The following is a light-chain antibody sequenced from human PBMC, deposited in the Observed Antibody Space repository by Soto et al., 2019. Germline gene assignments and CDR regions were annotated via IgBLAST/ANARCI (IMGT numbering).Light chain of an antibody. V-gene: IGKV1-5*01. CDR1: QSISYW. J-gene: IGKJ1*01. CDR3: QQYNTYWT. Sequence: DIQMIQSPSTLSASVGDRVTITCRASQSISYWLARYQQKPGKAPKVLIYDASSLESGVPSRFSGSGSGTEFTLTINSLQPDDLATYYCQQYNTYWTFGQGTKV. CDR2: DAS.